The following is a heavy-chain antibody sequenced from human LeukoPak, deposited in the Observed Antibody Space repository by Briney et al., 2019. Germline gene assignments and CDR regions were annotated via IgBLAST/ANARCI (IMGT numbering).Heavy chain of an antibody. CDR2: INHSGST. D-gene: IGHD3-22*01. CDR3: ARGRFDYYDSSGYYRPREYYYDYYYMDV. V-gene: IGHV4-34*01. Sequence: SETLSLTCAVYGGSFSGYYWSWIRQPPGKGLEWIGEINHSGSTNYNPSLKSRVTISVDTSKNQFSLKLSSVTAADTAVYYCARGRFDYYDSSGYYRPREYYYDYYYMDVWGKGTTVTISS. CDR1: GGSFSGYY. J-gene: IGHJ6*03.